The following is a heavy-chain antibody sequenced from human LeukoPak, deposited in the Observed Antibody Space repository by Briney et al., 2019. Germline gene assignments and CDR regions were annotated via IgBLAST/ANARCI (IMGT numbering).Heavy chain of an antibody. Sequence: SMKVSCKASGGTFSSYAISWVRQAPGQGLEWMGRIIPILGIANYAQKFQGRVTITADKSTSTAYMELSSLRSEDTAVYYCARYCSSTSCYTLLNGGNPWDYYYGMDVWGQGTTVTVSS. V-gene: IGHV1-69*04. J-gene: IGHJ6*02. D-gene: IGHD2-2*02. CDR1: GGTFSSYA. CDR3: ARYCSSTSCYTLLNGGNPWDYYYGMDV. CDR2: IIPILGIA.